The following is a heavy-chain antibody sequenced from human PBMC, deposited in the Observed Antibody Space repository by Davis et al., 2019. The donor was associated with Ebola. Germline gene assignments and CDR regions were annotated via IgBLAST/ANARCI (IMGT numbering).Heavy chain of an antibody. CDR1: GGSISTTSYY. CDR3: ARATKTYYYDSSGYYSACNWFDP. J-gene: IGHJ5*02. D-gene: IGHD3-22*01. V-gene: IGHV4-39*02. Sequence: SETLSLTCTVSGGSISTTSYYWGWIRQPPGKGLEWIGSIFYTGSTFYNPSLKSRVSISVDTSKNQFSLKLSSVTAADTAVYYCARATKTYYYDSSGYYSACNWFDPWGQGTLVTVSS. CDR2: IFYTGST.